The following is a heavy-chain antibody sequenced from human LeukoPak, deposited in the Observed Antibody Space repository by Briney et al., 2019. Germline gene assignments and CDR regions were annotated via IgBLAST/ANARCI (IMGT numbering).Heavy chain of an antibody. D-gene: IGHD3-9*01. Sequence: AGGSLRLSCAASGVTFSSYWMSWVRQAPGKGLEWVANIKEDGSEKYYVDSVKGRFTISRDNAKNSLYLQMNSLRAEDTAVYYCARDIPDYDILTRGDYWGQGTLVTVSS. CDR2: IKEDGSEK. CDR1: GVTFSSYW. V-gene: IGHV3-7*01. CDR3: ARDIPDYDILTRGDY. J-gene: IGHJ4*02.